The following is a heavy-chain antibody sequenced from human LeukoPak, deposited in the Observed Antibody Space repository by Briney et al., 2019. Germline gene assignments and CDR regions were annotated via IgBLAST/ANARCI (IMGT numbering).Heavy chain of an antibody. CDR2: IYYSGST. CDR1: GGSISSYY. J-gene: IGHJ4*02. Sequence: SETLSLTCTVSGGSISSYYWSWIRQPPGKGLEWIGYIYYSGSTNYNPSLKSRVTISVDTSKNQFSLKLSSVTAADTAVYYCARHGGSYSFDYWGQGTLVTVSS. D-gene: IGHD1-26*01. V-gene: IGHV4-59*08. CDR3: ARHGGSYSFDY.